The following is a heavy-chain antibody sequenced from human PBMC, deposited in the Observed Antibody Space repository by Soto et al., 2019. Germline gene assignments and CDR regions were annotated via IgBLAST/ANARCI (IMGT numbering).Heavy chain of an antibody. D-gene: IGHD2-8*01. J-gene: IGHJ4*02. CDR2: IRNKANGFTT. CDR1: GFTFSDHY. Sequence: GGSLRLSCAASGFTFSDHYMEWVRQAPGKGLEWVGRIRNKANGFTTEYAASVRGRFTISRDDSKNLVYLQMNSLKTEDTAVYYCTSWRTSMAYFDYWGQGTLVTVSS. V-gene: IGHV3-72*01. CDR3: TSWRTSMAYFDY.